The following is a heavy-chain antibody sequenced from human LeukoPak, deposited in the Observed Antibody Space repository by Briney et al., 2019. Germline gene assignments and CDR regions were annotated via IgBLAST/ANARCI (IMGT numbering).Heavy chain of an antibody. V-gene: IGHV3-7*01. CDR2: IKQDGSEK. CDR3: ARDFGNYGAMDV. CDR1: GGSISSSSYY. D-gene: IGHD4-17*01. Sequence: ETLSLTCTVSGGSISSSSYYWGWVRQAPGKGLEWVANIKQDGSEKYYVDSVKGRFTISRDNAKNSLYLQMNSLRAEDTAVYYCARDFGNYGAMDVWGKGTTVTVSS. J-gene: IGHJ6*04.